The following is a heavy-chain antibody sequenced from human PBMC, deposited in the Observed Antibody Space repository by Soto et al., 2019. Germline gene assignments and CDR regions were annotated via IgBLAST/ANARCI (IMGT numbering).Heavy chain of an antibody. D-gene: IGHD1-26*01. V-gene: IGHV4-39*07. CDR1: GGSISSSSYY. J-gene: IGHJ4*02. Sequence: SETLSLTCTVSGGSISSSSYYWGWIRQPPGKGLEWIGSIYYSGSTYYNPSLKSRVTISVDTSKNQFSLKLSSVTAADTAVYYCARGSREGSWGWVDYWGQGTLVTVSS. CDR2: IYYSGST. CDR3: ARGSREGSWGWVDY.